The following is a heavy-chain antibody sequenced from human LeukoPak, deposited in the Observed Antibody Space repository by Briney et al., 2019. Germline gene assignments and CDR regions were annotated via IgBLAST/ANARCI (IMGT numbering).Heavy chain of an antibody. CDR2: IYYSGTT. V-gene: IGHV4-59*01. D-gene: IGHD4-17*01. CDR3: AREDPQTTVPEGMDV. J-gene: IGHJ6*02. Sequence: SETLSLTCTVSGGSISYYYWSWIRQSPGKGLEWIGYIYYSGTTNYNPSLKSRVTISVDTSKNQFSLQLRSVTAADTAVYYCAREDPQTTVPEGMDVWGRGTTVTVSS. CDR1: GGSISYYY.